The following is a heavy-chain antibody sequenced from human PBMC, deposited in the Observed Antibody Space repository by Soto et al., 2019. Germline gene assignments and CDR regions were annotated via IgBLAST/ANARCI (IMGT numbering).Heavy chain of an antibody. CDR1: GYTFTSYD. D-gene: IGHD3-9*01. J-gene: IGHJ6*02. CDR2: MNPNSGNT. CDR3: ARVSENYDILTGPTGYGMDV. Sequence: ASVKVSCKDSGYTFTSYDINWVRQATGQGLEWMGWMNPNSGNTGYAQKFQGRVTMTRNTSISTAYMELSSLRSVDTAVYYCARVSENYDILTGPTGYGMDVWGQGTTVTVS. V-gene: IGHV1-8*01.